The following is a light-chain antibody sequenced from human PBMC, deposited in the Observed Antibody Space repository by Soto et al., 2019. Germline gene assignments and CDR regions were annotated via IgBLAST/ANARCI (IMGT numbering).Light chain of an antibody. V-gene: IGKV3-20*01. CDR1: QSVSSSY. CDR2: RTS. CDR3: QQYDSSPRT. J-gene: IGKJ1*01. Sequence: EIVMTQSPATLSVSPGERATLSCRASQSVSSSYLAWYQQEPGQAPRLLIYRTSNRATGIPDRFSGSGSGTDFTLTISRLEPEDFAVYWCQQYDSSPRTFGQGTKVDIK.